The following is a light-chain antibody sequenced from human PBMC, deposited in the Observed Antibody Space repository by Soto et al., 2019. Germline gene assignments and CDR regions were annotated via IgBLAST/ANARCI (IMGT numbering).Light chain of an antibody. V-gene: IGLV2-14*03. CDR2: EVT. Sequence: QSALAQPASVSGSPGQSITISCTGTDSDIGSYNYVSWYQQPPGKAPKLIIYEVTNRPSGVSDRFSGSKSANTASLTISGLQADDDADYYCSSYTSGSMLFGGGTKLTVL. J-gene: IGLJ3*02. CDR1: DSDIGSYNY. CDR3: SSYTSGSML.